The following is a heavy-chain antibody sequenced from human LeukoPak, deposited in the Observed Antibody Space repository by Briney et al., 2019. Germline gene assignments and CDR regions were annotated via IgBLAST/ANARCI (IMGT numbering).Heavy chain of an antibody. CDR2: NYDSGYT. D-gene: IGHD1-14*01. Sequence: SETLSLMCTVSGRSISNYHGRWIRQPPGKGRVGLGYNYDSGYTNYNPSLKCRVTISVDTCKNQFSLRVTSVTAADTAVYYCARHALGIENWGQGTLVTVSS. V-gene: IGHV4-59*08. CDR3: ARHALGIEN. CDR1: GRSISNYH. J-gene: IGHJ4*02.